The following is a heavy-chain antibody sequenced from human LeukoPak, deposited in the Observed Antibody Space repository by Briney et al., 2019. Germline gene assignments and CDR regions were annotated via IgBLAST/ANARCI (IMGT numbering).Heavy chain of an antibody. CDR3: ARDGITMVRGEPDGAFDI. CDR1: GGSISSSSYY. Sequence: SETLSLTCTVSGGSISSSSYYWGWIRQHPGKGLEWIGYIYYSGSTYYNPSLKSRVTISIDTSKNQFSLKLSSVTAADTAVYYCARDGITMVRGEPDGAFDIWGQGTMVTVSS. CDR2: IYYSGST. V-gene: IGHV4-31*03. D-gene: IGHD3-10*01. J-gene: IGHJ3*02.